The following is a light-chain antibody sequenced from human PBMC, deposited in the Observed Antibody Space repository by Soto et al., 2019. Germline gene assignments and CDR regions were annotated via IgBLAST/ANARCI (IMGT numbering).Light chain of an antibody. J-gene: IGKJ5*01. CDR3: QQYNNWPFS. CDR1: QGVTTN. V-gene: IGKV3-15*01. CDR2: DVS. Sequence: ERLMTRAPVTLSVSPGERATLSCRAAQGVTTNFAWYQQKSGQSPRLLIYDVSNRATGVPARFSGSGSETDFTLTISGLRSEDSAVYFCQQYNNWPFSFGQGTRLEIK.